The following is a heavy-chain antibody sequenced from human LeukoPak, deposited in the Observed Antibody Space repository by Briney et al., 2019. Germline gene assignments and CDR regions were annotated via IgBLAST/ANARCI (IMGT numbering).Heavy chain of an antibody. Sequence: SETLSLTCTVSGGSISSYYWSWIRQPPGKGLEWIGYIYYSGSTNYNPSLKSRVTISVDRSKNQFSLKLSSVTAADTAVYYCARSIAATVNWFDPWGQGTLVTVSS. J-gene: IGHJ5*02. CDR3: ARSIAATVNWFDP. V-gene: IGHV4-59*12. CDR1: GGSISSYY. D-gene: IGHD6-13*01. CDR2: IYYSGST.